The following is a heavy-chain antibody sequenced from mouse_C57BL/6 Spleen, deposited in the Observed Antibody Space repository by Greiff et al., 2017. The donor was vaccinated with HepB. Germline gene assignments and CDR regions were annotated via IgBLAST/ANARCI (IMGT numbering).Heavy chain of an antibody. CDR3: ARGSNYWFAY. D-gene: IGHD2-5*01. J-gene: IGHJ3*01. CDR2: IWSGGST. Sequence: QVHVKQSGPGLVQPSQSLSITCTVSGFSLTSYGVHWVRQSPGKGLEWLGVIWSGGSTDYNAAFISRLSISKDNSKSQVFFKMNSLQADDTAIYYCARGSNYWFAYWGQGTLVTVSA. V-gene: IGHV2-2*01. CDR1: GFSLTSYG.